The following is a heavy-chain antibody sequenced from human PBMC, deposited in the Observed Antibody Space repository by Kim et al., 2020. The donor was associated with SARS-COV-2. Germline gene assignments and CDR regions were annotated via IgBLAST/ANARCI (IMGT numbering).Heavy chain of an antibody. V-gene: IGHV5-51*01. CDR3: ARPAYYYDSSGYRGGLDY. CDR1: GYSFTSYW. Sequence: GESLKISCKGSGYSFTSYWIGWVRQMPGKGLEWMGIIYPGDSDTRYSPSFQGQVTISADKSISTAYLQWSSLKASDTAMYYCARPAYYYDSSGYRGGLDYWGQGTLVTVSS. J-gene: IGHJ4*02. D-gene: IGHD3-22*01. CDR2: IYPGDSDT.